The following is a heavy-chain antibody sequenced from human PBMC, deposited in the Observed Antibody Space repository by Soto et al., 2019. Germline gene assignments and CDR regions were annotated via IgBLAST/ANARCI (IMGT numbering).Heavy chain of an antibody. J-gene: IGHJ4*02. CDR3: ARKGEAFDY. CDR2: ISTTSSSI. Sequence: PVGSLRLSCAASGFTFSSYSMNWVRQAPGKGLEWISYISTTSSSIYYADSVKGRFTISRDNAKNSLFLQMNSLRDEDTAVYYCARKGEAFDYWGQGALVTVSS. D-gene: IGHD3-16*01. CDR1: GFTFSSYS. V-gene: IGHV3-48*02.